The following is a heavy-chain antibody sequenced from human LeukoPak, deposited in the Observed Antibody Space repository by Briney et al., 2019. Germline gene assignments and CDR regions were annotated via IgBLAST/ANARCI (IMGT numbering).Heavy chain of an antibody. CDR3: ARVRAYANFVGSFDL. CDR1: GGSISSHY. V-gene: IGHV4-4*07. J-gene: IGHJ2*01. Sequence: PSETLSLACTVSGGSISSHYWSWIRHPAGKRLEWLGRIWTTGSTAYNPSYKSRLTMSMDKSNNQFSLKLTSITAADTAVYYCARVRAYANFVGSFDLWGRGALVTVSS. D-gene: IGHD1-26*01. CDR2: IWTTGST.